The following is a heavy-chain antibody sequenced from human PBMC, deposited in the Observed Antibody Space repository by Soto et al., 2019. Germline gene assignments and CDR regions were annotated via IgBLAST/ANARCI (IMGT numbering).Heavy chain of an antibody. J-gene: IGHJ4*02. V-gene: IGHV1-69*08. CDR2: IIPILGIA. Sequence: QVQLVQSGAEVKKPGSSVKVSCKASGGTFSSYTISWVRQAPGQGLEWMGRIIPILGIANYAQKFQGRVRITADKSTSTAYMELSSLRSEDTAVYYCAREEYYYGSGAFFDSWGQGTLVTVSS. CDR3: AREEYYYGSGAFFDS. CDR1: GGTFSSYT. D-gene: IGHD3-10*01.